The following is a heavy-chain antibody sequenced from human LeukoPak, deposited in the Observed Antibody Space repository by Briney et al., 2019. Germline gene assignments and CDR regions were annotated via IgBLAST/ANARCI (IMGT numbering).Heavy chain of an antibody. Sequence: SETLSLTCGVYGESLSGYYWSWIRQPPGKGLEWIGYIYYSGSTNYNPSLKSRVTISVDTSKNQFSLKLSSVTAADTAVYYCARLTHYYYGSGSPRHYYYGMDVWGQGTTVTVSS. V-gene: IGHV4-59*08. J-gene: IGHJ6*02. CDR2: IYYSGST. D-gene: IGHD3-10*01. CDR3: ARLTHYYYGSGSPRHYYYGMDV. CDR1: GESLSGYY.